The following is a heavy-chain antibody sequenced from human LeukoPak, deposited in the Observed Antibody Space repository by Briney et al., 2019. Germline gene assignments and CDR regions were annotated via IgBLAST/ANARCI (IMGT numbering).Heavy chain of an antibody. V-gene: IGHV1-8*01. J-gene: IGHJ3*02. Sequence: ASVKVSCKASGYTFTSYDINWVRQATGQGLEWMGWMNPNSGNTGYAQKFQGRVTMTRNTSISTAYMELSSLRSEDTAVYYCAREDNWNRNAFDIWGQGTMVTVSS. CDR3: AREDNWNRNAFDI. CDR2: MNPNSGNT. CDR1: GYTFTSYD. D-gene: IGHD1-20*01.